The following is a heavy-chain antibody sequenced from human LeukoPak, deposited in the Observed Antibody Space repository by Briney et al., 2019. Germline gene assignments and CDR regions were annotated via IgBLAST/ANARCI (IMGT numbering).Heavy chain of an antibody. CDR3: ARGGVWYYYYGMDV. CDR2: IYHSGTT. Sequence: PSETLSLTFAVSGDSISSSNWWSWVRQPPGKGLEWIGEIYHSGTTNYNPSLKSRVTISFDASKNQFSLKLTSLTAADTAVYYCARGGVWYYYYGMDVWGQGTTVTVSS. J-gene: IGHJ6*02. CDR1: GDSISSSNW. V-gene: IGHV4-4*02. D-gene: IGHD3-16*01.